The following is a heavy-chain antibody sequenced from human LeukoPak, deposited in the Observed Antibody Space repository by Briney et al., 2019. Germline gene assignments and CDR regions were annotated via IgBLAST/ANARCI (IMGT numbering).Heavy chain of an antibody. CDR2: ISYEGSNK. CDR1: GFTFSSYA. CDR3: ARDPTYSYGYYYYFYGMTS. J-gene: IGHJ6*01. D-gene: IGHD5-18*01. V-gene: IGHV3-30*04. Sequence: GRSLRLSCAASGFTFSSYAMHWVRQAPGKGLGWVSVISYEGSNKYYADSEKGRFTISRDNPKNTLYQQMNSLRAEDTAVYYCARDPTYSYGYYYYFYGMTSGVKGPRSPSPQ.